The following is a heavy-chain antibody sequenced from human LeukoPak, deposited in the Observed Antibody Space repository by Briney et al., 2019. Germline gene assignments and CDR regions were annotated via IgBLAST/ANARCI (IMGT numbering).Heavy chain of an antibody. CDR3: AKTVTGSRNAYEI. CDR1: GFSLSGNW. Sequence: PGGSLRLSCAASGFSLSGNWMHWVRQAPGKGLVWVSRINSDATSSDYADSVKGRFTISRDNAKNTVYLQMNSLRVEDTALYFCAKTVTGSRNAYEIWGQGTMVTVSS. CDR2: INSDATSS. J-gene: IGHJ3*02. D-gene: IGHD4-11*01. V-gene: IGHV3-74*01.